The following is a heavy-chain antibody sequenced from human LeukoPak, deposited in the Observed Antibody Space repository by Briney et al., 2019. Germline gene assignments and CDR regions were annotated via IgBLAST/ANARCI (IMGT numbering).Heavy chain of an antibody. CDR3: ARLKVGYFDY. D-gene: IGHD3-3*01. J-gene: IGHJ4*02. V-gene: IGHV4-59*08. CDR1: GGSISSYY. Sequence: NPSETLSLTCTVSGGSISSYYWSWIRQPPGKGLEWIGYIYYSGSTNYNPSLKSRVTISVDTSKNQFSLKLSSVTAADTAVYYCARLKVGYFDYWGQGTLVTVSS. CDR2: IYYSGST.